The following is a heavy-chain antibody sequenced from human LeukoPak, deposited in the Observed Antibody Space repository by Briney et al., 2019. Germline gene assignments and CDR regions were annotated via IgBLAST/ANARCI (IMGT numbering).Heavy chain of an antibody. V-gene: IGHV1-69*05. CDR2: IIPIFGTA. CDR1: GGTFSSYA. D-gene: IGHD5-18*01. J-gene: IGHJ4*02. Sequence: ASVKVSCKASGGTFSSYAISWVRQAPGQGLEWMGGIIPIFGTANYAQKFQGRVTITTDESTSTAYMELSSLRSEDTAVYYCARWGGRGYSYGLDYWGQGTLSPSPQ. CDR3: ARWGGRGYSYGLDY.